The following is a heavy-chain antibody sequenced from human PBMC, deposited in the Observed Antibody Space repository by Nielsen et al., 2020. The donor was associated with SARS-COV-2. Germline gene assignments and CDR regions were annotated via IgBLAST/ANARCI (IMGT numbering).Heavy chain of an antibody. CDR1: GFTFSSYS. CDR3: ARASSSWKI. Sequence: GESLKISCAASGFTFSSYSMNWVRQAPGKGLEWVSSISSSSYIYYADSVKGRFTISRDNAKNSLYLQMNSLRAEDTAVYYCARASSSWKIGGQGTLVTVSS. J-gene: IGHJ4*02. V-gene: IGHV3-21*01. CDR2: ISSSSYI. D-gene: IGHD6-13*01.